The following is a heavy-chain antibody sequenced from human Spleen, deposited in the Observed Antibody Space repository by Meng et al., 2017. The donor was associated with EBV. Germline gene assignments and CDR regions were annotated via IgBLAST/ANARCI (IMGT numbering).Heavy chain of an antibody. D-gene: IGHD3-9*01. CDR2: INYRRDT. V-gene: IGHV4-34*01. CDR1: GGSFSDYY. CDR3: ARVGSSGWEDF. Sequence: QFGVGRFHPSGTLFLTFAVYGGSFSDYYWSCIRQPPGTRLEWIGEINYRRDTNYSPSLKRRVTISVDTSKKQFSLKLTSVTAADAAMYFCARVGSSGWEDFWGRGTLVTVSS. J-gene: IGHJ4*02.